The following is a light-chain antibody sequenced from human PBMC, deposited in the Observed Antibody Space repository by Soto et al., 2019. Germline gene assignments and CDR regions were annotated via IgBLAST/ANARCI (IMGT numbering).Light chain of an antibody. V-gene: IGLV3-21*02. Sequence: SYELTQPPSVSVAPGQTASIACGGDNVGTKSEHWYQQRPGQAPVLVVYDDSDRPSGIPERFSGSNSGNTATLTITRVEAGDEADYYCQVWESAFIFGGGTKLTVL. CDR3: QVWESAFI. CDR2: DDS. CDR1: NVGTKS. J-gene: IGLJ2*01.